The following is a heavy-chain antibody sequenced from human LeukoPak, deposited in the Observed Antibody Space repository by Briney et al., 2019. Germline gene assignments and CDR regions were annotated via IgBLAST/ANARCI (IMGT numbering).Heavy chain of an antibody. CDR1: GYTFTSYG. J-gene: IGHJ3*02. Sequence: GASVKVSCKASGYTFTSYGISWVRQAPGQGLEWMGWISAYNGNTNYAQKLQGRVTMTTDTSTSTAYMELRSLRSDDTAVYYCARDLGGSYYGPDAFDIWGQGTMVTVSS. V-gene: IGHV1-18*01. CDR3: ARDLGGSYYGPDAFDI. CDR2: ISAYNGNT. D-gene: IGHD1-26*01.